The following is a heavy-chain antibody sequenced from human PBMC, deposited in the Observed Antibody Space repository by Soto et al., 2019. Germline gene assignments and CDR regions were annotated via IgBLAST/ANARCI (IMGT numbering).Heavy chain of an antibody. Sequence: SETLSLTCTVSGGSISSYYWSWIRQPPGKGLEWIGYIYYSGSTNYNPSLKSRVTISVDTSKNQFSLKLSSVTAADTAVYYCARWTGSGRTKETYYYYMDVWGKGTTVTVSS. CDR2: IYYSGST. D-gene: IGHD3-10*01. J-gene: IGHJ6*03. CDR3: ARWTGSGRTKETYYYYMDV. CDR1: GGSISSYY. V-gene: IGHV4-59*01.